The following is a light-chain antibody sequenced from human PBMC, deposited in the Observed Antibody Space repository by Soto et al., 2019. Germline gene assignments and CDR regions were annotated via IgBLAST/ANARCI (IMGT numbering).Light chain of an antibody. CDR2: VAS. Sequence: DIQMTQSPSSVSISVGDRVTITCRASQRISRWVAWYQQKPGTVPRLLISVASSLQSGVPSRFSGSGSGTEFTLTISSRQPEDSAIYYCQQDNTYPLTFGGGTKVEIK. CDR1: QRISRW. J-gene: IGKJ4*01. CDR3: QQDNTYPLT. V-gene: IGKV1-12*01.